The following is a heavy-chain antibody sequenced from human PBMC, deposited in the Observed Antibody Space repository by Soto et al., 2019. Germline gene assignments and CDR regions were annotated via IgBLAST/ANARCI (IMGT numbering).Heavy chain of an antibody. CDR1: GYTLTSYD. CDR2: MNPNSGNT. CDR3: ARDGVGTIDFDY. J-gene: IGHJ4*02. V-gene: IGHV1-8*01. Sequence: ASVKVSCKASGYTLTSYDINWVRQATGQGLEWMGWMNPNSGNTGYAQKFQGRVTMTRNTSISTAYLELSSLRSEDTALYYCARDGVGTIDFDYWGQGTLVTVSS. D-gene: IGHD2-15*01.